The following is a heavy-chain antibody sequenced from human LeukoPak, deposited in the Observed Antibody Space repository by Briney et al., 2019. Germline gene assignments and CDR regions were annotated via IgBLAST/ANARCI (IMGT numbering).Heavy chain of an antibody. CDR3: ARSRYCSGSSCYSDY. D-gene: IGHD2-15*01. J-gene: IGHJ4*02. V-gene: IGHV3-7*01. Sequence: PGVSLRLSCTASGFTFNTYWMTWLRHAPGKVLHRVASIMQDGSETYYVDSVKGRFTISRDNAKNSLYLQMNSLRAEDTAVYFCARSRYCSGSSCYSDYWGQGTLVTVSS. CDR2: IMQDGSET. CDR1: GFTFNTYW.